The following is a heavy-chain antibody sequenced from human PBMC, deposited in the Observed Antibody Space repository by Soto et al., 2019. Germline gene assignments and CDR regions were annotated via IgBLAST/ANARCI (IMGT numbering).Heavy chain of an antibody. Sequence: QVQLVQSGAEVKKPGSSVKVSCKASGGTFSSYAISWVRQAPGQGLEWMGGIIPIFGTANYAQKFQGRVTITADESTSTAYMELSSLRSEDTAVYYRANYYDSSGYPGYFDYWGQGTLVTVSS. CDR1: GGTFSSYA. V-gene: IGHV1-69*01. J-gene: IGHJ4*02. D-gene: IGHD3-22*01. CDR2: IIPIFGTA. CDR3: ANYYDSSGYPGYFDY.